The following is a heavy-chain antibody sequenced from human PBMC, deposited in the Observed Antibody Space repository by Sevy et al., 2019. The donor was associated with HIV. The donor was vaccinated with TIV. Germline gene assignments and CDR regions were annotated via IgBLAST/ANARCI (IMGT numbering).Heavy chain of an antibody. CDR3: AKDAGVAHLRYYMDV. V-gene: IGHV3-23*01. J-gene: IGHJ6*03. D-gene: IGHD7-27*01. CDR1: GFTFSSYA. Sequence: GGSLRLSCAASGFTFSSYAMSWVRQAPGKGLEWVSAISGSGGSTYYADSVKGRFTMSRDNSKNKLYLQMNSLRAEDTAVYYCAKDAGVAHLRYYMDVWGKGTTVTVSS. CDR2: ISGSGGST.